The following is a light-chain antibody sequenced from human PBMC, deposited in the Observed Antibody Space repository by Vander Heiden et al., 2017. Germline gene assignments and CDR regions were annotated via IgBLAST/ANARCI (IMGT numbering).Light chain of an antibody. CDR3: QQSYSTPRT. Sequence: DIQMTQSPSSLSESVGDRVTITCRASEDSSSYLNWYQQKPGKAPKLLIYAASSLQSRVPSRFSGSGSGTDFTLTISSLQPEDFATYYCQQSYSTPRTFGQGTKVEIK. J-gene: IGKJ1*01. CDR2: AAS. V-gene: IGKV1-39*01. CDR1: EDSSSY.